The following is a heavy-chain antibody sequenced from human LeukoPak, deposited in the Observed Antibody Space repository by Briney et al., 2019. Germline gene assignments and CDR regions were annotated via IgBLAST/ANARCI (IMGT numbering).Heavy chain of an antibody. CDR2: INHSGST. CDR1: GGSFSGYY. D-gene: IGHD1-20*01. J-gene: IGHJ4*02. CDR3: ARTPKLTGIFDY. Sequence: SETLSLTCAVYGGSFSGYYWSWIRQPPGKGLEWIGEINHSGSTNYNPSLKSRVTISVDTSKNQFSLKLSSVTAADTAVYYCARTPKLTGIFDYWGQGTLVTVSS. V-gene: IGHV4-34*01.